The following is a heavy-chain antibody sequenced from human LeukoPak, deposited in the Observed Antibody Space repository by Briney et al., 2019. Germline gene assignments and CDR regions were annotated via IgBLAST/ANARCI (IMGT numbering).Heavy chain of an antibody. J-gene: IGHJ5*02. CDR1: GGTFSSYA. Sequence: ASVKVSCKASGGTFSSYAISWVRQATGQGLEWMGWMNPNSGNTGYAQKFQGRVTITRNTSISTAYMELSSLRSEDTAVYYCARSRLERLGFDPWGQGTLVTVSS. V-gene: IGHV1-8*03. CDR3: ARSRLERLGFDP. D-gene: IGHD3-3*01. CDR2: MNPNSGNT.